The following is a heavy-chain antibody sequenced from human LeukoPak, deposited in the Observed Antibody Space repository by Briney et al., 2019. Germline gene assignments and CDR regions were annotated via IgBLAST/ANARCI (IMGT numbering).Heavy chain of an antibody. D-gene: IGHD6-19*01. J-gene: IGHJ4*02. CDR2: IGSSGTTI. CDR3: ALLAVASVFDY. V-gene: IGHV3-48*03. CDR1: GFPFSIYE. Sequence: PGGSLRLSCAVSGFPFSIYEMNWVRQAPGKGLEWVSNIGSSGTTIYYADSVKGRFSISRDNAKSSLYLQMNSLRVEDTAVYYCALLAVASVFDYWGQGALVTVSS.